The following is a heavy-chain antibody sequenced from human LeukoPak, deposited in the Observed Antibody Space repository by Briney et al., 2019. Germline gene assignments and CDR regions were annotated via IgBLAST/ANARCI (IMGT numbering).Heavy chain of an antibody. J-gene: IGHJ6*02. CDR3: ARAGSDGSSSYYGMDV. V-gene: IGHV1-2*02. CDR1: GYTFTDYY. CDR2: INPNSGGT. D-gene: IGHD5-24*01. Sequence: AASVKVSCKASGYTFTDYYMYWVRQAPGQGLEWMGRINPNSGGTHYAQKFQGRVSMTRDTSISTAYMELSRLRSDDTAVYYCARAGSDGSSSYYGMDVWGQGTTVTVSS.